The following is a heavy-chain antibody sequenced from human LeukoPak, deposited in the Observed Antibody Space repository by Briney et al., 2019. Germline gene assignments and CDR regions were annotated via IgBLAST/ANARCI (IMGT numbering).Heavy chain of an antibody. J-gene: IGHJ5*02. Sequence: SETLSLTRAVYGGSFSGYYWSWIRQPPGKGLEWIGEINHSGSTNYNPPLKSRVTISVDTSKNQFSLKLSSVTAADTAVYYCARGITMVRGAPDWFDPWGQGTLVTVSS. CDR1: GGSFSGYY. V-gene: IGHV4-34*01. CDR3: ARGITMVRGAPDWFDP. CDR2: INHSGST. D-gene: IGHD3-10*01.